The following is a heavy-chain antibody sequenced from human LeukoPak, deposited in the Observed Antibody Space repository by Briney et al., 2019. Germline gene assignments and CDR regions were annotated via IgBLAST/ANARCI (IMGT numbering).Heavy chain of an antibody. CDR2: IKQDGSKK. Sequence: PGGSLRLSCVASGFLFSSYWMTWVRQAPGKGLEWVANIKQDGSKKSYVDSVKGRFTISRDNAENSLYLQMNSLRAEDTAIYYCTRVGYIDEGIDYWGQGTLVTVSS. V-gene: IGHV3-7*04. CDR1: GFLFSSYW. CDR3: TRVGYIDEGIDY. J-gene: IGHJ4*02. D-gene: IGHD5-24*01.